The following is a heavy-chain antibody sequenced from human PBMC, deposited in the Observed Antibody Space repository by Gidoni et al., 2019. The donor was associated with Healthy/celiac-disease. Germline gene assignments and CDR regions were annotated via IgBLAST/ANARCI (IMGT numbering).Heavy chain of an antibody. CDR2: RKQDKSEI. V-gene: IGHV3-7*03. CDR3: GRGMHV. J-gene: IGHJ6*02. Sequence: QLVESGGRLVQPGESLRLFCAASGVSISTYWMSWVRQATGRGLEWVAKRKQDKSEIYDVDSVKGRFNISRDKAKNSVYLQMNSLIAEDTAVYYCGRGMHVWGQGTTVTVSS. CDR1: GVSISTYW.